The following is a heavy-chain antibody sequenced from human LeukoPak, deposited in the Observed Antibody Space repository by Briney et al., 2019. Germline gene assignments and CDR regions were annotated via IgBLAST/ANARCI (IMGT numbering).Heavy chain of an antibody. J-gene: IGHJ6*02. CDR1: GLAFSTYS. CDR2: ISACGSST. D-gene: IGHD3-10*02. Sequence: PGGSLRLSCAASGLAFSTYSMSWVRQAPGKGLYWVSGISACGSSTYYADPVKGRFTISRDNSKNTLYLQMNSLRAEDTAVYYCAKDLHYYVAMDVWGQGTALTVSS. V-gene: IGHV3-23*01. CDR3: AKDLHYYVAMDV.